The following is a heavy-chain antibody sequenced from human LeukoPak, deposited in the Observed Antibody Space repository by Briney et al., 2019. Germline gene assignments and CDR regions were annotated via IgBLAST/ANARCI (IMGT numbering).Heavy chain of an antibody. CDR3: ARENTAVPGGDC. CDR1: GFTISPYW. CDR2: IKQDGSEK. J-gene: IGHJ4*02. V-gene: IGHV3-7*01. D-gene: IGHD5-18*01. Sequence: PRGSLRLSCAASGFTISPYWMSWVRQAPGKGLEWVANIKQDGSEKYYVDSVKGRFAISRDNAKNSVYLQMNGLRAEDTAVYYCARENTAVPGGDCWGQGTLVTVSS.